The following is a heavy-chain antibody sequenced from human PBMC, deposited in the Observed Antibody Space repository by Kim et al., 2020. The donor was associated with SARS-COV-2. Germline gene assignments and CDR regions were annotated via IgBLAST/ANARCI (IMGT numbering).Heavy chain of an antibody. CDR2: IYYSGST. V-gene: IGHV4-61*01. J-gene: IGHJ5*02. CDR1: GGSVSSGSYY. D-gene: IGHD1-7*01. CDR3: ARGPGTDGNWFDP. Sequence: SETLSLTCTVSGGSVSSGSYYWSWIRQPPGKGLEWIGYIYYSGSTNYNPSLKSRVTISVDTSKNQFSLKLSSVTAADTAVYYCARGPGTDGNWFDPWGQGTLVTVSS.